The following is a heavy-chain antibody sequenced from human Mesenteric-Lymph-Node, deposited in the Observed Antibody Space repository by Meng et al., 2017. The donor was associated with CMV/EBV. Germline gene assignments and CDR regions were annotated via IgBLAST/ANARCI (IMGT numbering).Heavy chain of an antibody. Sequence: GGSLRLSCEASGFSVTSYWMHWVRQAPGKGLEWVSRIQSDGTSSDYADSVKGRFTIFRDTAKNTVYLQMNSLRVEDTAVYYCARDSGDFWSGYYSHYWGQGTLVTVSS. D-gene: IGHD3-3*01. CDR1: GFSVTSYW. CDR3: ARDSGDFWSGYYSHY. V-gene: IGHV3-74*01. J-gene: IGHJ4*02. CDR2: IQSDGTSS.